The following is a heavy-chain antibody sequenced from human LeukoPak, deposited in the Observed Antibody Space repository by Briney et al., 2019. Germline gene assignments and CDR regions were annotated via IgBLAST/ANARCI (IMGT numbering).Heavy chain of an antibody. CDR2: INHSGST. V-gene: IGHV4-39*07. CDR1: GGSISSGDYY. J-gene: IGHJ6*02. Sequence: SETLSLTCTVSGGSISSGDYYWSWIRQPPGKGLEWIGEINHSGSTTYNPSLKSRVTISVDTSKNQFSLKLSSVTAADTAVYYCARARGGTYTTFYHYGMDVWGQGTTVTVSS. CDR3: ARARGGTYTTFYHYGMDV. D-gene: IGHD1-26*01.